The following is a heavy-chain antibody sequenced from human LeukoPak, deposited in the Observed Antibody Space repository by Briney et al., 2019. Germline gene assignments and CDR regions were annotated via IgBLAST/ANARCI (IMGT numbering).Heavy chain of an antibody. CDR2: ISSSGSTI. J-gene: IGHJ4*02. CDR3: AREVEYYDSSGYYGY. D-gene: IGHD3-22*01. V-gene: IGHV3-48*03. Sequence: GGSLRLSCAASGFTFSSYEMNWVRQAPGKGLEWVSYISSSGSTIYYADSVKGRFTISRDNAKNSLYLQMNSLRAEDTAVYYCAREVEYYDSSGYYGYWGQGTLVTVSS. CDR1: GFTFSSYE.